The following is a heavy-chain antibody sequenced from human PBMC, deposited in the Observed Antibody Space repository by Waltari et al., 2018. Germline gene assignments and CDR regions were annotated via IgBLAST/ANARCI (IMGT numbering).Heavy chain of an antibody. Sequence: EVQLLESGGGLVQPGGSLRLACAASGFTFSSYAMSWVRQAPGKGLEWVSAISGSGGSTYYADSVKGRFTISRDNSKNTLYLQMNSLRAEDTAVYYCAKGFTRPRGMDVWGQGTTVTVSS. CDR2: ISGSGGST. CDR1: GFTFSSYA. CDR3: AKGFTRPRGMDV. V-gene: IGHV3-23*01. D-gene: IGHD3-10*01. J-gene: IGHJ6*02.